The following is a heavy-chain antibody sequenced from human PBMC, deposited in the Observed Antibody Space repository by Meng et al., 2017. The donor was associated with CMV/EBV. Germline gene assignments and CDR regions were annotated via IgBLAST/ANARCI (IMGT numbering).Heavy chain of an antibody. CDR2: IRYDGSNK. CDR1: GFTFSSYG. J-gene: IGHJ4*02. D-gene: IGHD2-8*02. Sequence: GGSLRLSCAASGFTFSSYGMHWVRQAPGKGLEWVAFIRYDGSNKYYADSVKGRFTISRDNSKNTLYLQMNSLRAEDTAVYYCAKDYWLGWHAEYYFDYWGQGTLVTVSS. V-gene: IGHV3-30*02. CDR3: AKDYWLGWHAEYYFDY.